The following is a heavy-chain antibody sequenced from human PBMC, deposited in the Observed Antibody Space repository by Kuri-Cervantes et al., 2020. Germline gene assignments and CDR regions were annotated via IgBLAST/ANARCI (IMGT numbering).Heavy chain of an antibody. CDR3: ARGPSRGWFDP. D-gene: IGHD3-10*01. CDR2: INAGNGNT. Sequence: APVKVSCKASGYTFTSYAMHWVRQAPGQRLEWMGWINAGNGNTKYSQKFQGRVTITRDTSASTAYMELSSLRSEDTAVYYCARGPSRGWFDPWGQGTLVTVSS. J-gene: IGHJ5*02. CDR1: GYTFTSYA. V-gene: IGHV1-3*01.